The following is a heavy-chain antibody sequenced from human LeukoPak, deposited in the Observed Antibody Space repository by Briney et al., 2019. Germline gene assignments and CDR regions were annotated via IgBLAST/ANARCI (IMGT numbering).Heavy chain of an antibody. V-gene: IGHV3-33*03. CDR1: GFTFSNYG. CDR2: MWFDGSHK. Sequence: PGRSLRLSCAASGFTFSNYGLHWVRQAPGKGLEWLAVMWFDGSHKYYADSVKGRFTISRDNAKNSLYLQMNSLRAEDTAVYYCARVWYSGWMFGSWGQGTLVTVSS. CDR3: ARVWYSGWMFGS. D-gene: IGHD6-19*01. J-gene: IGHJ5*02.